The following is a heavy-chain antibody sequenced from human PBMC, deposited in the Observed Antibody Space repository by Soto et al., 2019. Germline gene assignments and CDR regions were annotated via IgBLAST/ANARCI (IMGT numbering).Heavy chain of an antibody. Sequence: GGSLRLSCAASGFTFSSYAMHWVRQAPGKGLEWVAVISYDGSNKYYADSVKGRFTISRDNSKNTLYLQMNSLRAEDTAEYYCARARDGYPFDIWGQGTMVTVSS. CDR3: ARARDGYPFDI. CDR2: ISYDGSNK. J-gene: IGHJ3*02. V-gene: IGHV3-30-3*01. D-gene: IGHD5-12*01. CDR1: GFTFSSYA.